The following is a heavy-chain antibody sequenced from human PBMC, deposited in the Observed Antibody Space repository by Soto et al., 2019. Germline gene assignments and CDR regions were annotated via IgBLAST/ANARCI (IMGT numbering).Heavy chain of an antibody. D-gene: IGHD2-8*01. J-gene: IGHJ4*02. CDR1: GFTFSSHA. CDR3: AKEIFAAAYAATSAFDL. CDR2: VDGSGGDT. Sequence: LRLSCAASGFTFSSHAMGWLRQAPGTGPEWVAFVDGSGGDTSYADSVKGRFIVSRDNSDNSLFLHMNSLRAEDTGRYFCAKEIFAAAYAATSAFDLWGQGTLVTVSS. V-gene: IGHV3-23*01.